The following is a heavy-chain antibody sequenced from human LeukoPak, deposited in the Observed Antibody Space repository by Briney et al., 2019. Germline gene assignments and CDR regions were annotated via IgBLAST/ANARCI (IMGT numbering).Heavy chain of an antibody. J-gene: IGHJ5*02. Sequence: SETLSLTCTVSGASISSYSWGWIRQPAGKGLEWIGRIYTSGSTNYNPSLKSRVAMSVDTSKNQFFLKLSSVTAADTAVYYCARDRSNWFDPWGQGTLVTVSS. CDR1: GASISSYS. CDR2: IYTSGST. CDR3: ARDRSNWFDP. V-gene: IGHV4-4*07.